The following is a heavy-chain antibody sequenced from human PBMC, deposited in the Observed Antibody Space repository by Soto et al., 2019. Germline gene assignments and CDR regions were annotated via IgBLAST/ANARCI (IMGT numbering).Heavy chain of an antibody. V-gene: IGHV3-15*07. J-gene: IGHJ4*01. CDR3: TTDSYSTIIIVRFDY. Sequence: GGSLRLSCAASGFTFTNAWINWVRQAPGKGLEWVGRIKSKTDGGTTDYAEPVKGRFAISRDDSNNMVYLQMNSLEIEDTAVYYCTTDSYSTIIIVRFDYWGHGTLVTVSS. CDR2: IKSKTDGGTT. D-gene: IGHD3-22*01. CDR1: GFTFTNAW.